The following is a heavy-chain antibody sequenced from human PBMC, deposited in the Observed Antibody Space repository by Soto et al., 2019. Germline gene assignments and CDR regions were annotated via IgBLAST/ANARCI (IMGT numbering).Heavy chain of an antibody. CDR3: ARSVAAAEFDP. CDR1: GYTFTGYY. Sequence: ASVKVSCKASGYTFTGYYMHWVRQAPGQGLEWMGWMNPNSGGTNYAQKFQGRVTMTRDPSTSTAYMELSRLRSDDTAVYYCARSVAAAEFDPWGQGTRVTVSS. V-gene: IGHV1-2*02. D-gene: IGHD6-25*01. J-gene: IGHJ5*02. CDR2: MNPNSGGT.